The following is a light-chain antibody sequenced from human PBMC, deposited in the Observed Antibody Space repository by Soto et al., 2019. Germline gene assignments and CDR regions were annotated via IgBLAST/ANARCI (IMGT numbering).Light chain of an antibody. Sequence: QSVLTQPASVSGSPGQSITISCTGTRIDVGAYNYVSWYQQHPGKAPKLMIYEVSNRPSGVSNRFSGSKSGNSASLTISGLQAEDEADYYCSSYSSSITVVFGGGTKVTVL. CDR2: EVS. CDR3: SSYSSSITVV. CDR1: RIDVGAYNY. J-gene: IGLJ2*01. V-gene: IGLV2-14*01.